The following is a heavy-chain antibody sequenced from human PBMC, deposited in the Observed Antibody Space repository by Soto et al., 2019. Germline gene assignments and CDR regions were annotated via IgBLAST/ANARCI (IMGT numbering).Heavy chain of an antibody. Sequence: ASGKVSCKASGYTFTSYDINWVRQATGQGLEWMGWMNPNSGNTGYAQKFQGRVTMTRNTSISTAYMELSSLRSEDTAVYYCAINNWNDPPLIDYWGQGTLVTVSS. D-gene: IGHD1-20*01. CDR2: MNPNSGNT. J-gene: IGHJ4*02. V-gene: IGHV1-8*01. CDR1: GYTFTSYD. CDR3: AINNWNDPPLIDY.